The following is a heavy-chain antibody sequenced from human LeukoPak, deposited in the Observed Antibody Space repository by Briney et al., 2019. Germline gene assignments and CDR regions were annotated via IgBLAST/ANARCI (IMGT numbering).Heavy chain of an antibody. J-gene: IGHJ3*02. D-gene: IGHD3-22*01. CDR2: IIPIFGIA. Sequence: GASVKVSCKASGYTFTGYYMHWVRQAPGQGLEWMGGIIPIFGIANYAQKFQGRVTITTDESTSTAYMELSSLRSEDTAVYYCARRKADMINDAFDIWGQGTMVTVSS. CDR3: ARRKADMINDAFDI. CDR1: GYTFTGYY. V-gene: IGHV1-69*05.